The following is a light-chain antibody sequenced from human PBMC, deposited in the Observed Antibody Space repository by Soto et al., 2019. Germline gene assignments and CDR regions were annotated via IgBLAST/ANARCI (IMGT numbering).Light chain of an antibody. J-gene: IGKJ1*01. Sequence: EIVITQSPATLSMSPGEGATLSCRASQSVGTNVAWFQQKPGQPPRLLMYGASTWATGIPVRFSGSGSGTDFTLTISGLQSEDFAIYYCQQYNTWTWTFGQGTKVDIK. V-gene: IGKV3-15*01. CDR2: GAS. CDR3: QQYNTWTWT. CDR1: QSVGTN.